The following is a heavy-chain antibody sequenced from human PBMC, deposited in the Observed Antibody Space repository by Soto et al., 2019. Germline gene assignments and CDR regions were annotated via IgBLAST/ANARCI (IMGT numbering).Heavy chain of an antibody. J-gene: IGHJ6*02. CDR2: IYHSGTT. CDR3: ARDGPYYYGFDV. CDR1: SFYSSSRDY. Sequence: PLELLSLRYAVASFYSSSRDYWGWVRQSPGKGLEWIGSIYHSGTTYYSPSLKSRVVISTDTSKNLFSLKLRSVTAADTALYFCARDGPYYYGFDVRGQGTTVTAP. V-gene: IGHV4-38-2*02.